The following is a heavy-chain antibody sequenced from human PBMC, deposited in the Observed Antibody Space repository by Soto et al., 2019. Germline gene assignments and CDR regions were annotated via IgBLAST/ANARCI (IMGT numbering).Heavy chain of an antibody. V-gene: IGHV1-18*01. Sequence: QVQLVQSGAEVKKPGASVKVSCKASGYTFTSYGISWVRQAPGQGLEWMGWISAYNGNTNYAQKLKGRVTMTTDTSTSTAYMELRSLRSDDTAVYYCASSWAQTVYYYGMDVWGQGTTVTVSS. D-gene: IGHD1-1*01. CDR1: GYTFTSYG. J-gene: IGHJ6*02. CDR3: ASSWAQTVYYYGMDV. CDR2: ISAYNGNT.